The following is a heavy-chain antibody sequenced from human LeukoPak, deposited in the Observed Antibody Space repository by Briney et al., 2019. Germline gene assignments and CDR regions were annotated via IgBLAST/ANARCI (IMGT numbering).Heavy chain of an antibody. D-gene: IGHD5-18*01. J-gene: IGHJ4*02. CDR1: GFTFSDYN. CDR2: ITLSSTTI. CDR3: AKSRPYSYVFDY. Sequence: PGGSLRLSCAASGFTFSDYNMNWVRQAPGKGLEWVSYITLSSTTIYYADSVKGRFTISRDNSKNTLYLQMNSLRAEDTAVYYCAKSRPYSYVFDYWGQGTLVTVSS. V-gene: IGHV3-48*01.